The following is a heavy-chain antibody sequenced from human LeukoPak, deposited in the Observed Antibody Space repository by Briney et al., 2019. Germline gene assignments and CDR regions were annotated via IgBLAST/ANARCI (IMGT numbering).Heavy chain of an antibody. CDR2: ISAYNGNT. J-gene: IGHJ4*02. Sequence: ASVKVSCKASGYTFTCYGISWVRQAPGQGLEWMGWISAYNGNTNYAQKPQGRVTMTTDTSTSTAYMELRSLRSDDTAVYYCARHFVLVPAAYYFDYWGQGTLVTVSS. D-gene: IGHD2-2*01. CDR1: GYTFTCYG. V-gene: IGHV1-18*01. CDR3: ARHFVLVPAAYYFDY.